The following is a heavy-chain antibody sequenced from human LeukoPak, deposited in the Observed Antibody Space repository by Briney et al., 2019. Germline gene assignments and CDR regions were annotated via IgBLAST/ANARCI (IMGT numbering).Heavy chain of an antibody. CDR2: TYSTGST. V-gene: IGHV4-4*07. CDR3: ARANDYDYYMDV. D-gene: IGHD3-16*01. Sequence: SETLSLTCTVPGGSINNYYWTWIRQLAGKGLEWVGRTYSTGSTNYNPSLKSRVTMSVDTSRNHFSLKLSSVTAADTAVYYCARANDYDYYMDVWGKGTTVIVSS. J-gene: IGHJ6*03. CDR1: GGSINNYY.